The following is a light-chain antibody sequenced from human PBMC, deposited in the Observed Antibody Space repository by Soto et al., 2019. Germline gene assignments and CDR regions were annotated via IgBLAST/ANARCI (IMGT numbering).Light chain of an antibody. CDR3: QQYGSTPLT. CDR2: DVS. V-gene: IGKV3-20*01. CDR1: QSVRNNY. J-gene: IGKJ4*01. Sequence: EIVLTQSPGTLSLSPGERATLSCRASQSVRNNYLVWYQQKPGQPPRFLMYDVSTRAAGIPDRFSGSRSGTDFTLTISRLEPEDFAVYYCQQYGSTPLTFGGGTKVEIE.